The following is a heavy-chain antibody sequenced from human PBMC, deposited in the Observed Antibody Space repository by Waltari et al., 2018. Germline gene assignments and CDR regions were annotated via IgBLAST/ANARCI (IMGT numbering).Heavy chain of an antibody. J-gene: IGHJ3*02. V-gene: IGHV4-39*07. CDR1: GVSIRGSSYY. CDR2: IFYTRST. Sequence: QLQLQESGPGLVKPSETLSLTCNVSGVSIRGSSYYCGWIRQPPGKGLEWDGNIFYTRSTYDHTALQSRVTISVGTSKNLFSLKLRFVTAADTAVYYCATLETAADAFDIWGHGTMVTVSS. CDR3: ATLETAADAFDI. D-gene: IGHD2-15*01.